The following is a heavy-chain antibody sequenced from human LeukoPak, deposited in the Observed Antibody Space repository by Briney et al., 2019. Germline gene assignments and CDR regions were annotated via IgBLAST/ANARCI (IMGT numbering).Heavy chain of an antibody. Sequence: PSETLSLTCTVSGGSISSYYWSWIRQSPGKGLEWIGYIYYSGSTNCNPSLKSRVTISLDTSRKQFSLKLSSVTAADTAVYYCARGYSGSYGRFDYWGQGTLVTVSS. D-gene: IGHD1-26*01. CDR3: ARGYSGSYGRFDY. V-gene: IGHV4-59*01. CDR2: IYYSGST. J-gene: IGHJ4*02. CDR1: GGSISSYY.